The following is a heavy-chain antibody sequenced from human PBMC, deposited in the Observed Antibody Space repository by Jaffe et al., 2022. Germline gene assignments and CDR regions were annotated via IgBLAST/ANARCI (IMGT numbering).Heavy chain of an antibody. D-gene: IGHD2-2*01. CDR2: IIPIFGTA. Sequence: QVQLVQSGAEVKKPGSSVKVSCKASGGTFSSYAISWVRQAPGQGLEWMGGIIPIFGTANYAQKFQGRVTITADESTSTAYMELSSLRSEDTAVYYCARDRAVVPAATLYYYYYYMDVWGKGTTVTVSS. CDR1: GGTFSSYA. J-gene: IGHJ6*03. CDR3: ARDRAVVPAATLYYYYYYMDV. V-gene: IGHV1-69*01.